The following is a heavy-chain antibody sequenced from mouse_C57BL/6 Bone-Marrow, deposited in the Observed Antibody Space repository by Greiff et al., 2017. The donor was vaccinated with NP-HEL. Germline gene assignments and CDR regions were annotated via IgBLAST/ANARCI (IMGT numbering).Heavy chain of an antibody. CDR3: ARGGYYSNYVVRGYAMDY. V-gene: IGHV1-61*01. Sequence: QVQLKQPGAELVRPGSSVKLSCKASGYTFTSYWMDWVKQRPGQGLEWIGNIYPSDSETHYNQKFKDKATLTVDKSSSTAYMQLSSLTSEDSAVYYCARGGYYSNYVVRGYAMDYWGQGTSVTVSS. CDR2: IYPSDSET. D-gene: IGHD2-5*01. CDR1: GYTFTSYW. J-gene: IGHJ4*01.